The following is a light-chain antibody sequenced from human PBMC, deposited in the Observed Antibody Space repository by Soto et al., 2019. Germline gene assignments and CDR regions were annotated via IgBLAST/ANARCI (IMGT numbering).Light chain of an antibody. CDR1: QSISRF. J-gene: IGKJ5*01. V-gene: IGKV1-39*01. Sequence: DIQMTQSPSSLSASVGARVTITCRASQSISRFLNWYQQKPGKAPKLLIYAASSLQSGVPSRFSGSGSGTDFTLTISSLQPEDFATYYCQQSYSPPPVTFGQGTRLEIK. CDR2: AAS. CDR3: QQSYSPPPVT.